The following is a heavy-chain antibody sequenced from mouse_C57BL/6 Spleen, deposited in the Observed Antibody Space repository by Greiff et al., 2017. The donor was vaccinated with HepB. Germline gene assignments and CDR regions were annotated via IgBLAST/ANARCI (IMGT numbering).Heavy chain of an antibody. J-gene: IGHJ3*01. CDR2: IHPNSGST. CDR1: GYTFTSYW. Sequence: QVQLQQPGAELVKPGASVKLSCKASGYTFTSYWMHWVKQRPGQGLEWIGMIHPNSGSTNYNEKFKSKATLTVDKSSRTAYMQLSSLTSEDSAVYHCAREMYGYDEGFAYGGQGTLVTVSA. CDR3: AREMYGYDEGFAY. D-gene: IGHD2-2*01. V-gene: IGHV1-64*01.